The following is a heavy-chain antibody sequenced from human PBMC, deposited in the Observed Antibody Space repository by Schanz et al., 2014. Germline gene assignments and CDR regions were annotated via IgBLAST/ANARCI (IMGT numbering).Heavy chain of an antibody. CDR2: ISHSGGSK. Sequence: DVQLLESGGGLVQPGGSLRLSCAASGFTFNSYAMTWVRQAPGKGLEWVSSISHSGGSKYYADSVKGRFTISRDNSENTLYLQMNSLSADDTAVFYCAKGMGYCSGGTCYDYYYYGLDVWGQRTTVTVSS. D-gene: IGHD2-15*01. V-gene: IGHV3-23*01. CDR1: GFTFNSYA. J-gene: IGHJ6*02. CDR3: AKGMGYCSGGTCYDYYYYGLDV.